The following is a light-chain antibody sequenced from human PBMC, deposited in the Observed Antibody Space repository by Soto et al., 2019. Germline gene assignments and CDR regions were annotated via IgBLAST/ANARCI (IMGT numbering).Light chain of an antibody. J-gene: IGKJ5*01. CDR3: QHYSSSPPAIT. Sequence: EIVLTQSPGTLSLSPGERATLSCRASQSVTSGYLAWYQQQPNQAPRLLIYGASYRATDIPDRFSGGVSGTDFTLTISRLEPEDFAVYYCQHYSSSPPAITVGQGTRLEI. CDR2: GAS. V-gene: IGKV3-20*01. CDR1: QSVTSGY.